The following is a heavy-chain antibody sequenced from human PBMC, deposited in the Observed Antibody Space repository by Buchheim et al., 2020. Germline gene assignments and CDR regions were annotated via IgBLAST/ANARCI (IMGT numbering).Heavy chain of an antibody. J-gene: IGHJ6*02. CDR2: IYSGGST. V-gene: IGHV4-39*06. CDR3: ARGSYQTGWRGFSYYSMDV. CDR1: GASINSGGYY. D-gene: IGHD6-19*01. Sequence: HLQGSGPGLVRPSETLSLTCTVSGASINSGGYYWDWVRQPPGKGLEWVGHIYSGGSTYFNPSLKSLVTISFDASNNQIPLMLTSVTAADTGTYYCARGSYQTGWRGFSYYSMDVGGQGT.